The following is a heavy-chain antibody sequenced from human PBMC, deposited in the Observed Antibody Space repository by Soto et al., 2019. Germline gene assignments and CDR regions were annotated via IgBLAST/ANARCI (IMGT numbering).Heavy chain of an antibody. CDR3: AKEYTTLRETFHY. CDR2: ISSEGSKK. CDR1: GFTFSTYA. J-gene: IGHJ4*02. Sequence: QVQLVESGGGVVQPGRSLRLSCAASGFTFSTYAMYWVRQAPGKGLEWVASISSEGSKKDFADSVKGRFTISRDSSKNSLYLQMDSLRAEDTAVYYCAKEYTTLRETFHYWGQGTLVIVSS. V-gene: IGHV3-30*18. D-gene: IGHD1-1*01.